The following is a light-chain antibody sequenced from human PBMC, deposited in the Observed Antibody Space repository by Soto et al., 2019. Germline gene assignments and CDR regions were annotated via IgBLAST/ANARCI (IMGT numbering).Light chain of an antibody. CDR3: QQYGGSSCT. Sequence: EIVLTQSPGTLSSSPGERATLSCRASQSVSSSYLAWYQHRPRQAPRLLIYGSSRRATGIADRFGGSGSGTDFTLTISRLEPEDFAVYYCQQYGGSSCTFGEGTQVEIK. CDR2: GSS. V-gene: IGKV3-20*01. CDR1: QSVSSSY. J-gene: IGKJ1*01.